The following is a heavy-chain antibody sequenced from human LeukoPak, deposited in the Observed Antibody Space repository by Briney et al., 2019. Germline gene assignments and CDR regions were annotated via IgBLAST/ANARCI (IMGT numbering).Heavy chain of an antibody. CDR3: AKDRKKQLWLRESLGGAFDI. J-gene: IGHJ3*02. D-gene: IGHD5-18*01. CDR2: ISWNSGSI. V-gene: IGHV3-9*01. CDR1: GFTFDDYA. Sequence: PGGSLRLSCAASGFTFDDYAMHWVRQAPGKGLEWVSGISWNSGSIGYADSVKGRFTISRDNAKNSLYLQMNSLRAEDTALYYCAKDRKKQLWLRESLGGAFDIWGQGTMVTVSS.